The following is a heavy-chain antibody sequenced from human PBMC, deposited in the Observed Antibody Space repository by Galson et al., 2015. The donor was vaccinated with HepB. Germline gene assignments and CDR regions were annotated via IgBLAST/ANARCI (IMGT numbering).Heavy chain of an antibody. CDR1: GFTFSSYS. J-gene: IGHJ4*02. Sequence: SLRLSCAASGFTFSSYSMNWVRQAPGKGLEWVSYISSSSSTIYYADSVKGRFTISRDNAKNSLYLQMNSLRAEDTAVYYCARGPGYDTKAGAPGGYWGQGTLVTVSS. CDR3: ARGPGYDTKAGAPGGY. CDR2: ISSSSSTI. D-gene: IGHD3-22*01. V-gene: IGHV3-48*01.